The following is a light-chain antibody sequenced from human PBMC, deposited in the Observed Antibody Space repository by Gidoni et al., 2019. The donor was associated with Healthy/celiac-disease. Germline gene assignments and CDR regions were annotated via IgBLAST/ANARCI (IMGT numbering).Light chain of an antibody. CDR2: GAS. CDR3: QQYGSSPCS. V-gene: IGKV3-20*01. J-gene: IGKJ2*04. Sequence: EIVLTHSPGTLSLSPGERATLSCRASQSVSSSYVAWYQQKPGQPPRLLIDGASSRATGIPDRFSGSGSGTDFTLTISRLEHEDCAVYYWQQYGSSPCSFGQGTKLEIK. CDR1: QSVSSSY.